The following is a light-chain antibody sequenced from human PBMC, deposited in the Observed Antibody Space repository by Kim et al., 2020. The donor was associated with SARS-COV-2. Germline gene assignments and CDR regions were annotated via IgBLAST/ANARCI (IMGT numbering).Light chain of an antibody. V-gene: IGLV3-1*01. CDR2: QDS. J-gene: IGLJ3*02. Sequence: SYELTQPPSVSVSPGQTASITCSGDKLGDKYACWYQQNPGQSPVLVIYQDSKRPSGIPERFSGSNSGNTATLTISGTQPMDEADFYCQAWDSNTGVFGGGTQLTVL. CDR1: KLGDKY. CDR3: QAWDSNTGV.